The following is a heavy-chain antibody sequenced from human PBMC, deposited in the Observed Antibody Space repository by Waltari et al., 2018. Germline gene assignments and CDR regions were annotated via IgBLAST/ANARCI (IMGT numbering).Heavy chain of an antibody. D-gene: IGHD3-3*01. Sequence: QVQLVQSGAEVKKSGASVKVSCKASGYTFTDFFIHWVRQAPGQGLEWMGQINPSCGDTTYAQRFQGRVPMTGDTSITTAYMGLTVLISDDTAIYYCARSGGGTTTFGVAEWGQGSLVTVSS. J-gene: IGHJ4*02. V-gene: IGHV1-2*06. CDR1: GYTFTDFF. CDR2: INPSCGDT. CDR3: ARSGGGTTTFGVAE.